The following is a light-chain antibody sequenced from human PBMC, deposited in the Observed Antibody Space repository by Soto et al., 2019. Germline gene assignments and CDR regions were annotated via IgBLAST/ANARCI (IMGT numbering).Light chain of an antibody. V-gene: IGKV3-11*01. Sequence: EIVLTQSPATLSLSPGERATLSCRASQFINTYVAWYQHRPGQGPRLLIYEASKRATGIPARFSGSGSGTDFTLTISSLEPEDFGIYYCQQRHTWPTTSGGGAKVEI. CDR1: QFINTY. CDR3: QQRHTWPTT. J-gene: IGKJ4*01. CDR2: EAS.